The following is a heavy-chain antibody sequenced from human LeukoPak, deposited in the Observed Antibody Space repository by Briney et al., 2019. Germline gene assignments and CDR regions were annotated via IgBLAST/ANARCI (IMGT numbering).Heavy chain of an antibody. D-gene: IGHD2-15*01. CDR2: ISAYNGYK. CDR1: GYTLTSFS. CDR3: VRGDCSGVSCYLPEYFRR. J-gene: IGHJ1*01. V-gene: IGHV1-18*01. Sequence: ASVKVSCKASGYTLTSFSISWVRQAPGHGLEWMGWISAYNGYKDYAQKLQGRVTMTTETSTNTAYMELRSLRSDDTAVYYCVRGDCSGVSCYLPEYFRRWGQGTLVTVSS.